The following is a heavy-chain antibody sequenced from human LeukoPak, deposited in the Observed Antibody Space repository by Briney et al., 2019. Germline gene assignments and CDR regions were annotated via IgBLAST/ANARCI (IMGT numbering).Heavy chain of an antibody. J-gene: IGHJ4*02. CDR2: VDPEDGET. D-gene: IGHD5-18*01. V-gene: IGHV1-69-2*01. Sequence: ASVKISCKVSGYTFTDYYMHWVQQAPGKGLEWMGLVDPEDGETIYAEKFQGRVTITADTSTDTAYMELSSLRSEDTAVYYCATGFDTAMVQSVDYWGQGTQVTVSS. CDR3: ATGFDTAMVQSVDY. CDR1: GYTFTDYY.